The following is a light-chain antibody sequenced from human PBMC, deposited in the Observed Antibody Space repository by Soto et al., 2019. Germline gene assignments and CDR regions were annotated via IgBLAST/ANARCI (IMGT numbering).Light chain of an antibody. Sequence: QSALAQPASVSGSPGQSITISCTGRSSDIASFNYVSWYQQYPGKAPKLLIYQVTSRASGVSLRFSGSKFGDTASLTISGLQPEDEAEYYCNSYSSSNFYVFGTGTKVTVL. CDR3: NSYSSSNFYV. CDR2: QVT. CDR1: SSDIASFNY. J-gene: IGLJ1*01. V-gene: IGLV2-14*01.